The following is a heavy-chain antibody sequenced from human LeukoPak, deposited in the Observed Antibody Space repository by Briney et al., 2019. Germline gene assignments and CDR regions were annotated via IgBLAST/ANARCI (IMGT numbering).Heavy chain of an antibody. CDR1: GFTFSSYA. CDR3: AKSSPPPLRY. V-gene: IGHV3-23*01. Sequence: PGRSLRLSCAACGFTFSSYAMSWVRQAPGKGLEWVSAISGSGSGGSTYYADSVKGRFTISRDNSKNTLYLQMNSLRAEDTAVYYCAKSSPPPLRYWGQGTLVTVSS. J-gene: IGHJ4*02. CDR2: ISGSGSGGST.